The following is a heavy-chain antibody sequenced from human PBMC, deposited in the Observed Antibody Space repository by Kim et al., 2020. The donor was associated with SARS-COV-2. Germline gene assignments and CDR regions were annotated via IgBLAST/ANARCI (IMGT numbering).Heavy chain of an antibody. J-gene: IGHJ6*02. CDR3: ARGRVWGSNYYGMDV. CDR1: GFTFSSYA. CDR2: ISGGGGNT. V-gene: IGHV3-23*01. D-gene: IGHD7-27*01. Sequence: GGSLRLSCAASGFTFSSYAMRWVRQAPGKGLEWVASISGGGGNTYYADSVKGRFTISRDNSKNTLYLQMNSLRAEDTAVYYCARGRVWGSNYYGMDVWG.